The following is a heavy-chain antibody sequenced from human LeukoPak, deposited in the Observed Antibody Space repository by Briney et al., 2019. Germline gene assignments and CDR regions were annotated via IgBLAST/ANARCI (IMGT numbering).Heavy chain of an antibody. CDR2: IYYSGST. CDR1: GGSISSSSYY. J-gene: IGHJ4*02. V-gene: IGHV4-39*07. Sequence: PSETLSLTCTVSGGSISSSSYYWGWIRQPPGKGLEWIGSIYYSGSTYYNPSLKSRVTISVDTSKNQFSLKLSSVTAADTAVYYCARDLEQLATGYWGQGTLVTVSS. CDR3: ARDLEQLATGY. D-gene: IGHD6-6*01.